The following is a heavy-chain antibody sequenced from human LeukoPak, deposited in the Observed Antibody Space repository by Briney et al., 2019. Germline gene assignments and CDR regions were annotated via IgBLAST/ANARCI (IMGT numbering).Heavy chain of an antibody. Sequence: PSETLSLTCAVYGGSFSGYYWSWIRQPPGKGLEWIGEINHSGSTNYNPSLKSRVTIPVDTSKNQFSLKLSSVTAADTAVYYCARGRAAAGKNYYYYYYMDVWGKGTTVTVSS. D-gene: IGHD6-13*01. CDR1: GGSFSGYY. V-gene: IGHV4-34*01. CDR2: INHSGST. J-gene: IGHJ6*03. CDR3: ARGRAAAGKNYYYYYYMDV.